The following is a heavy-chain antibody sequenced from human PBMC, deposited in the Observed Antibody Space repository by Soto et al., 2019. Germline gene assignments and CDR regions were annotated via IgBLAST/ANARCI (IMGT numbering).Heavy chain of an antibody. D-gene: IGHD1-26*01. CDR3: TRDDIGSTWEFDY. V-gene: IGHV3-33*01. J-gene: IGHJ4*02. CDR1: AFTFSSHV. Sequence: PVGSLRLSCAAPAFTFSSHVMHWARQAPSKGQELAAVIWYDGSNKYYADTVKGRFTNSRDNTKDTLNMQKNSPRDEDTAVYYCTRDDIGSTWEFDYWGQGTLVTVSS. CDR2: IWYDGSNK.